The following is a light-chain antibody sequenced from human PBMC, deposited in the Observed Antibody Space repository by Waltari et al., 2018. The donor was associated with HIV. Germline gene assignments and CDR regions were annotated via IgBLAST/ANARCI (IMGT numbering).Light chain of an antibody. CDR3: LLSYSGTRV. CDR1: TGAVTSGHY. Sequence: QAVVTQEPSLTVSPGGTVTLTCGSSTGAVTSGHYPYWSQQKPGQAPRTLIFDTSNKHPSTPARFSGSLLGGKAALTLSGAQPEDEADYYCLLSYSGTRVFGGGTKLTVL. V-gene: IGLV7-46*01. CDR2: DTS. J-gene: IGLJ2*01.